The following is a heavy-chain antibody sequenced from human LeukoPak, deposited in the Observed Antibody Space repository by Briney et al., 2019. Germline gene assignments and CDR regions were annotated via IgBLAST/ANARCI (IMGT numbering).Heavy chain of an antibody. Sequence: SETLSLTCTVSGGSISSSNWWSWVRQPPGKGLEWIGEIYHSGSINYNPSLKSRVTISVDKSKNQFSLKLSSVTAADTAVYYCARGASPGYYDSSGYFLRSWGQGTLVTVSS. J-gene: IGHJ5*02. CDR3: ARGASPGYYDSSGYFLRS. V-gene: IGHV4-4*02. CDR2: IYHSGSI. D-gene: IGHD3-22*01. CDR1: GGSISSSNW.